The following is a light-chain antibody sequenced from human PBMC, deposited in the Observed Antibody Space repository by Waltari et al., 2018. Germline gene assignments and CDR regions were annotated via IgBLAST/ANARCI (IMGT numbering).Light chain of an antibody. CDR3: QSLDRSGTVI. Sequence: SYELTQPPSVSVSPGQTARITCSGEELPRQNAYWYQQMSRHAPVLGIYKDKERPSGIPERFSGSSSGTTVSLTISGVLAEDEADYYCQSLDRSGTVIFGGGTTLTVL. V-gene: IGLV3-25*03. CDR2: KDK. CDR1: ELPRQN. J-gene: IGLJ2*01.